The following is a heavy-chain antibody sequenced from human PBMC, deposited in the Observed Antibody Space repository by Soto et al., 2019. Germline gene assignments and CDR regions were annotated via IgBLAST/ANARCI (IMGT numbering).Heavy chain of an antibody. CDR3: ARDSIAHVDTAMVARGFDY. CDR1: GFTFSSYG. CDR2: IWYDGSNK. Sequence: QVQLVESGGGVVQPGRSLRLSCAASGFTFSSYGMHWVRQAPGKGLEWVAVIWYDGSNKYYADSVKGRFTISRDNSKNTLYLQMNSLRAEDTAVYYCARDSIAHVDTAMVARGFDYWGQGTLVTVSS. J-gene: IGHJ4*02. V-gene: IGHV3-33*01. D-gene: IGHD5-18*01.